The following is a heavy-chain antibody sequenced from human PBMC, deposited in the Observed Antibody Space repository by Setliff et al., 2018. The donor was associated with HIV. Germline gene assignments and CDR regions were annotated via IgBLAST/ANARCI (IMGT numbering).Heavy chain of an antibody. CDR2: IYISGST. Sequence: SETLSLTCTVSGDSINKYYWSWIRQPPGKGLEWIGFIYISGSTMYNPSLKSRVTMSLDTSKNQVSLKLTSVTAADTAVYYCARRSIVGSTRGYYYYALDVWGLGTTVTVSS. V-gene: IGHV4-4*09. CDR3: ARRSIVGSTRGYYYYALDV. J-gene: IGHJ6*02. D-gene: IGHD1-26*01. CDR1: GDSINKYY.